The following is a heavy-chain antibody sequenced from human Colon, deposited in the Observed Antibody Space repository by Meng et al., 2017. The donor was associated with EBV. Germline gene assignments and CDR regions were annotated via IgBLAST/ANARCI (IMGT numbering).Heavy chain of an antibody. CDR3: ARVSSGWDYFDY. V-gene: IGHV4-31*03. CDR1: GGSVSSGGYY. J-gene: IGHJ4*02. CDR2: IYYSGST. D-gene: IGHD6-19*01. Sequence: VQLQESGPGLLKPSQTLSLSCPVSGGSVSSGGYYWTWIRQHPGKGLEWFGHIYYSGSTFYNPSLKRRVIISIDTSKNQFSLNLRSVTAADTAVYYCARVSSGWDYFDYWGQGTLVTVSS.